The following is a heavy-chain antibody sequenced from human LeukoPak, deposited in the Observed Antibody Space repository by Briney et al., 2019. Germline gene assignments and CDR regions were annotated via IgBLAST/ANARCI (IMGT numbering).Heavy chain of an antibody. CDR3: ARDRGSMVRGVTPLHY. V-gene: IGHV3-30*02. D-gene: IGHD3-10*01. Sequence: PGGSLRLSCAASGFTFSSYGMHWVRQAPGKGLEWVAFIRYDGSNKYYADSVKGRFTISRDNSKNTLYLQMNSLRAEDTAVYYCARDRGSMVRGVTPLHYWGQGTLVTVSS. J-gene: IGHJ4*02. CDR1: GFTFSSYG. CDR2: IRYDGSNK.